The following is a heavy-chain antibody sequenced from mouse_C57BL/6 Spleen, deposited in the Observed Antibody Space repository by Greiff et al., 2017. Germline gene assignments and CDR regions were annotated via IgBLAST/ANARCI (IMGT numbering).Heavy chain of an antibody. CDR3: ARYRYGNYTLYSRDF. CDR1: GFTFTDYY. CDR2: LRNKANGYTT. D-gene: IGHD2-1*01. V-gene: IGHV7-3*01. J-gene: IGHJ4*01. Sequence: EVQLVESGGGLVQPGGSLSLSCAASGFTFTDYYMSWVRQPPGKALEWLGFLRNKANGYTTAYSASVTGRFTISRDNSQSILYLQRTALRAEDSATYYCARYRYGNYTLYSRDFWGQGTSVTVSS.